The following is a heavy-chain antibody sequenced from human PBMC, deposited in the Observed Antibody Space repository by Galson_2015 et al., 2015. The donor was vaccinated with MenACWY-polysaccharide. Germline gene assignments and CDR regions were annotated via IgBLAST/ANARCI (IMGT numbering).Heavy chain of an antibody. CDR2: IKQDGSEK. Sequence: SLRLSCAASGFTFDAYWMNWVRQAPGKGLEWVANIKQDGSEKYYVDSVKGRFTISRDNAKNSLYLQMSSLTAEDTAVYYCARPRGGYCSNGVCYSGLDDWGQGTLVTVSS. V-gene: IGHV3-7*01. CDR3: ARPRGGYCSNGVCYSGLDD. J-gene: IGHJ4*02. D-gene: IGHD2-8*01. CDR1: GFTFDAYW.